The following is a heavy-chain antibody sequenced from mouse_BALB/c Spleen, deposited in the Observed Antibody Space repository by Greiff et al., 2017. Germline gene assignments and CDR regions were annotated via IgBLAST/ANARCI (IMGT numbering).Heavy chain of an antibody. CDR3: ARSPYYYGSSHDAMDY. CDR2: ISYSGST. J-gene: IGHJ4*01. Sequence: EVQLVESGPSLVKPSQTLSLTCSVTGDSITSGYWNWIRKFPGNKLEYMGYISYSGSTYYNPSLKSRISITRDTSKNQYYLQLNSVTTEDTATYYCARSPYYYGSSHDAMDYWGQGTSVTVSS. CDR1: GDSITSGY. D-gene: IGHD1-1*01. V-gene: IGHV3-8*02.